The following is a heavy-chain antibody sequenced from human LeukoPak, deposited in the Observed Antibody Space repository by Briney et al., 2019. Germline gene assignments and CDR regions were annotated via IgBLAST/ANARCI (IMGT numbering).Heavy chain of an antibody. CDR3: VRRQARSFYGMDV. D-gene: IGHD3-10*01. Sequence: GASVKVSCKASGYTFTSYYMHWVRQAPGQGLEWMGIINPSGGSTSYAQKFQGRVTMTRNTSTSTVYMELSSLRSEDTAVYYCVRRQARSFYGMDVWGQGTTVTVSS. V-gene: IGHV1-46*01. CDR2: INPSGGST. CDR1: GYTFTSYY. J-gene: IGHJ6*02.